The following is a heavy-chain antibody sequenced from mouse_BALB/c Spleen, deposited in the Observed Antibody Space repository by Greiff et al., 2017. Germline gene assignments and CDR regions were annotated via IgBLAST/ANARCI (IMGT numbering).Heavy chain of an antibody. J-gene: IGHJ4*01. CDR1: GFTFSSFG. Sequence: DVKLVESGGGLVQPGGSRKLSCAASGFTFSSFGMHWVRQAPEKGLEWVAYISSGSSTIYYADTVKGRFTISRDNPKNTLFLQMTSLRSEDTAMYYCARSDYDYDDYAMDYWGQGTSVTVSS. D-gene: IGHD2-4*01. CDR3: ARSDYDYDDYAMDY. V-gene: IGHV5-17*02. CDR2: ISSGSSTI.